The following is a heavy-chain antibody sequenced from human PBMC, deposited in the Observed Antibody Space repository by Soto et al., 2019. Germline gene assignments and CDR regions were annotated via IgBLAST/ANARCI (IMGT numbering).Heavy chain of an antibody. J-gene: IGHJ4*02. CDR1: GFTFSNYA. V-gene: IGHV3-23*01. Sequence: GGSLRLSCAASGFTFSNYAMTWVRQAPGKGLEWVSGISGSGGSTYYADSVKGRFTISRDNSKNTLYLQMNSLRAEDTAVYYCAKDLDFGNYGAFRYFDYWGQGSLVTVSS. CDR3: AKDLDFGNYGAFRYFDY. D-gene: IGHD4-17*01. CDR2: ISGSGGST.